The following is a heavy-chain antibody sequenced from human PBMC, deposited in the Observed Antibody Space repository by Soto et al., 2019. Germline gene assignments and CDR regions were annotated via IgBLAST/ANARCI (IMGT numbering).Heavy chain of an antibody. V-gene: IGHV3-33*01. D-gene: IGHD3-10*01. CDR3: ARVAASYYYFDY. J-gene: IGHJ4*02. CDR2: IWYDGSNK. CDR1: GFTFSSYG. Sequence: QVQLVESGGGVVQPGRSLRLSCAASGFTFSSYGMRWVRQAPGKGLEWVAVIWYDGSNKYYADSVKGRFTISRDNSKNTLYLQRNSLRAEDTAVYYCARVAASYYYFDYWGQGPLVTVSS.